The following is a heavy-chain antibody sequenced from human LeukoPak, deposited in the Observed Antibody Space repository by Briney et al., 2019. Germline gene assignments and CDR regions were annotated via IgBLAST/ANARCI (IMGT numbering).Heavy chain of an antibody. J-gene: IGHJ4*02. D-gene: IGHD2-2*01. CDR3: ARTLQASSTSLPLGY. Sequence: SETLSLTCAVYGGSFSGYYWSWIRQPPGKGLEWIGEINHSGSTNYNPSLKSRVTISVGTSKNQFSLKLSSVTAADTAVYYCARTLQASSTSLPLGYWGQGTLVTVSS. CDR1: GGSFSGYY. V-gene: IGHV4-34*01. CDR2: INHSGST.